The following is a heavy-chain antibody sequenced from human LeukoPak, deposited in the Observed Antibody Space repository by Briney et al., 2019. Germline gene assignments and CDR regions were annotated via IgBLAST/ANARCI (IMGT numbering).Heavy chain of an antibody. CDR1: GGSISSSSYY. Sequence: SETLSLTCTVSGGSISSSSYYWGWIRQPPGKGLEWIGSIYYSRSTYYNPSLKSRVTISVDTSKNQFSLKLSSVTAADTAVYYCARDWSAAVYAPFDYWGQGTLVTVSS. J-gene: IGHJ4*02. D-gene: IGHD5/OR15-5a*01. CDR2: IYYSRST. CDR3: ARDWSAAVYAPFDY. V-gene: IGHV4-39*07.